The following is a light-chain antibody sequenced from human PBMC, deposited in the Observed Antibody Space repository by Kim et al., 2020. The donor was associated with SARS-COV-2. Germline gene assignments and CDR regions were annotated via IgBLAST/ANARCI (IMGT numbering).Light chain of an antibody. CDR2: GAS. CDR3: LQHNPYPIT. J-gene: IGKJ5*01. CDR1: ETVSSN. Sequence: VSPGQSATLSCRASETVSSNVAWYQQNPGQPPRLLISGASTRASGTPSRFSGSESGTEFTLTISSLQSEDCASYFCLQHNPYPITFGQGTRLEIK. V-gene: IGKV3-15*01.